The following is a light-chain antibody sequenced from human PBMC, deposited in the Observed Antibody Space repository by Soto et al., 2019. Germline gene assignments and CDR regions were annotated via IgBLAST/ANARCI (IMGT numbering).Light chain of an antibody. Sequence: EILLTQSPATLSLSPGERATLSCRASQSIGSYLAWYQQKPGQAPRLRIYDASTRATGIPARFSGSGSGTDFTLTISSLEPEDFAVYYCQQRNNWQAFGQGTRLENK. V-gene: IGKV3-11*01. CDR3: QQRNNWQA. CDR2: DAS. J-gene: IGKJ5*01. CDR1: QSIGSY.